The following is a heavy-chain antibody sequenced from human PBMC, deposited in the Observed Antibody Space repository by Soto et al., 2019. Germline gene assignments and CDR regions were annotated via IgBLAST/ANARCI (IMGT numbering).Heavy chain of an antibody. V-gene: IGHV4-39*01. Sequence: QLQLQESGPGLVKPSETLSLTCTVSGGSISSSDYYWGWIRPPPGKGLEWIGSIYYSGTTFYDPSLKSRLFMSVDTSKNQFSLRLSSVTAADTAVYYCARQARGATWSDFDYWGQGTLVTVSS. J-gene: IGHJ4*02. CDR3: ARQARGATWSDFDY. CDR2: IYYSGTT. CDR1: GGSISSSDYY. D-gene: IGHD1-26*01.